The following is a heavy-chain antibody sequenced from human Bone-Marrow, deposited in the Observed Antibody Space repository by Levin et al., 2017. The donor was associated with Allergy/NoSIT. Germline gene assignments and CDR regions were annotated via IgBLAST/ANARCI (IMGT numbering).Heavy chain of an antibody. CDR1: GYTFTAYY. J-gene: IGHJ4*02. V-gene: IGHV1-2*06. CDR2: INPSRGGA. CDR3: ARGVTMMDVSPDY. D-gene: IGHD3-22*01. Sequence: GASVKVSCKASGYTFTAYYIHWVRRAPGHGYEWMGRINPSRGGANYAQKFQGRVSITRDTSINTVYLELETLTSVDTAIYYCARGVTMMDVSPDYWGQGSPVTVSS.